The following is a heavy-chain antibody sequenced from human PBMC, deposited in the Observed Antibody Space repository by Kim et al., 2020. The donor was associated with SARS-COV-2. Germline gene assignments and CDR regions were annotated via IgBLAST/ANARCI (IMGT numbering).Heavy chain of an antibody. V-gene: IGHV4-34*01. CDR3: ARGLRGFGSSSWFNWFDP. D-gene: IGHD6-13*01. Sequence: KSRVTISVDTSKNQFSLKLSSVTAADTAVYYCARGLRGFGSSSWFNWFDPWGQGTLVTVSS. J-gene: IGHJ5*02.